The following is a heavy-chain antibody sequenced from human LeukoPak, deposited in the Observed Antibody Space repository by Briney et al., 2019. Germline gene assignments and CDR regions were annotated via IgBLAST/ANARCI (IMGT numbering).Heavy chain of an antibody. CDR3: CGSGWFAGPFGY. J-gene: IGHJ4*02. CDR2: MHYSGST. CDR1: GGSITKNGYY. V-gene: IGHV4-39*07. Sequence: SEPLSLTCSVSGGSITKNGYYWGWIRQSPETGLEWIGSMHYSGSTYYNPSLNSRVTISVDTSKNQFSLKLTSVTAADTAVYYCCGSGWFAGPFGYWGQGTLVTVSS. D-gene: IGHD6-19*01.